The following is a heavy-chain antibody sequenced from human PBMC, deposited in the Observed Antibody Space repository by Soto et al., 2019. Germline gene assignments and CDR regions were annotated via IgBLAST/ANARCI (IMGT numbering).Heavy chain of an antibody. Sequence: QLVQSGGEVKKPGASVPVSCKASGYTFISYGISWVRQAPGQGLEWVGWINAYTGKTKLAQKVQGRVTLTTDRSTSTAYLELRSLRSDDPAVYYCARDEQQLVRGLDYWGQGTLVSVSS. J-gene: IGHJ4*02. CDR1: GYTFISYG. CDR3: ARDEQQLVRGLDY. D-gene: IGHD6-13*01. CDR2: INAYTGKT. V-gene: IGHV1-18*01.